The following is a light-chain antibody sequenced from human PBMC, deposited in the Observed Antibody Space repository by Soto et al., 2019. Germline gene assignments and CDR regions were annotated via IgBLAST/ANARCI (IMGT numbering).Light chain of an antibody. CDR2: AVS. Sequence: EIVLTQSPGTLTLSPGESAALSCRASQTISNNYLVWYRQKPGQAPRLLIYAVSSSAAGIPDRFSGSGSGTDFAITSTILEPADSAVYYGQQNSNSPWTFGQGTRVEI. J-gene: IGKJ1*01. CDR1: QTISNNY. V-gene: IGKV3-20*01. CDR3: QQNSNSPWT.